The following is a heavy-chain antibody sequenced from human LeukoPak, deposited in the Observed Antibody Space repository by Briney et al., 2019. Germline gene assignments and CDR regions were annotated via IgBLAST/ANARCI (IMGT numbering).Heavy chain of an antibody. V-gene: IGHV3-48*02. Sequence: GGSLRLSCAASGFTFSSYSMSWVRQAPGKGLEWVSYISSSSSTIYYADSVKGRFTVSRDNAKNSQYLQMNSLRDEDTAVYYCASSYSSGWYGDYWGQGTLVTVSS. J-gene: IGHJ4*02. CDR1: GFTFSSYS. CDR3: ASSYSSGWYGDY. D-gene: IGHD6-19*01. CDR2: ISSSSSTI.